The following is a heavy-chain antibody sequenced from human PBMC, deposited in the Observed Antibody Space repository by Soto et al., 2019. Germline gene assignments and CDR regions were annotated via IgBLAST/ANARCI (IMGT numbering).Heavy chain of an antibody. V-gene: IGHV3-72*01. J-gene: IGHJ4*02. CDR1: GVTFSDHY. CDR3: SILEGA. D-gene: IGHD1-26*01. Sequence: EAQLVESGGGLVQPGGSLTLSCAVSGVTFSDHYMEWVRQAPGKGLEWVARSRNKAKSYSTDFAASVKGRFTISRDESKNSLYLQMNSLKTEDTAVYYCSILEGAWGQGTLVTVSS. CDR2: SRNKAKSYST.